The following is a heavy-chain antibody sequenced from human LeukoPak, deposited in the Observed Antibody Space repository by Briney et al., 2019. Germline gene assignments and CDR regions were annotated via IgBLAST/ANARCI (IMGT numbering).Heavy chain of an antibody. CDR2: LLYDGNTK. J-gene: IGHJ6*03. V-gene: IGHV3-33*01. CDR1: GFSLSKYG. Sequence: GGSLRLSCAASGFSLSKYGMHWVRQAPGKGLEWVAALLYDGNTKHYADSVKGRFTISRDISKNTFYLQMNSLTAEDTAVYYCARDHRPEIQYYYMDVWGKGTTVAVSS. CDR3: ARDHRPEIQYYYMDV. D-gene: IGHD1-14*01.